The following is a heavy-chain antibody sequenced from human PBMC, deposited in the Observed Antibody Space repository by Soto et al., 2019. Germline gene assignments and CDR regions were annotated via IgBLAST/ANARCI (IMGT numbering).Heavy chain of an antibody. V-gene: IGHV3-21*01. J-gene: IGHJ5*02. Sequence: PGGSLRLSCAASGFTFSSYSMNWVRQAPGKGLEWVSSISSSSSYIYYADSVKGRFTISRDNAKNSLYLQMNSLRAEDTAVYYCASSGSIVVVVAATPLLVDPWGQGTLVTVSS. CDR1: GFTFSSYS. CDR2: ISSSSSYI. D-gene: IGHD2-15*01. CDR3: ASSGSIVVVVAATPLLVDP.